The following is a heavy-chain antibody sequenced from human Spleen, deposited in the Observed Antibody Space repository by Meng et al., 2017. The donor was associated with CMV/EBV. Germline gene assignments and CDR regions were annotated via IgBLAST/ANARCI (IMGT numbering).Heavy chain of an antibody. J-gene: IGHJ4*02. Sequence: QGQVQECGAGLWTPCGTLAVTRAVPGAASGDPYRGWLRPPPAKGLAWIRKTNHSGSQKYNPFFKSRIIISVDMYKNKLYLKSRSVNADATAVYYPVSDASSDSWAQGTLVTVSS. CDR1: GAASGDPY. V-gene: IGHV4-34*01. CDR3: VSDASSDS. CDR2: TNHSGSQ. D-gene: IGHD3-3*02.